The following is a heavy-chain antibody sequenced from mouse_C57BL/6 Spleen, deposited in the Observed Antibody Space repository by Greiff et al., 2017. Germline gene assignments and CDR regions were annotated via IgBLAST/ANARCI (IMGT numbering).Heavy chain of an antibody. D-gene: IGHD2-3*01. CDR1: GYSFTSYY. V-gene: IGHV1-66*01. CDR2: IYPGSGNT. CDR3: ARWGLLPDY. Sequence: VQLQQSGPELVKPGASVKISCKASGYSFTSYYIHWVKQRPGPGLEWIGWIYPGSGNTKYNEKFKGKATLTADTSSSTAYMQLSSLTSEDSAVYYCARWGLLPDYWGQGTTLTVSS. J-gene: IGHJ2*01.